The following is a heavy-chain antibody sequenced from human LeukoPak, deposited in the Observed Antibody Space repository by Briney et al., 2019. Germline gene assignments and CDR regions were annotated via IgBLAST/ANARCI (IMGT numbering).Heavy chain of an antibody. Sequence: GGSLRLSCAASGFTFSSYSMNWVRQAPGKGLEWVAVIWYDGSNKYYADSVKGRFTISRDNSKNTLYLQMNRLRAEDTAVYYCARDYDFWSGYSDPLWFDPWGQGTLVTVSS. D-gene: IGHD3-3*01. J-gene: IGHJ5*02. CDR1: GFTFSSYS. V-gene: IGHV3-33*08. CDR3: ARDYDFWSGYSDPLWFDP. CDR2: IWYDGSNK.